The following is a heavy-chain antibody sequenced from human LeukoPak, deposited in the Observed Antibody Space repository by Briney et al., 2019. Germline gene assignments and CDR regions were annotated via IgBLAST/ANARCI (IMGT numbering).Heavy chain of an antibody. J-gene: IGHJ4*02. Sequence: VASVKVSCXASGYTFTSYDINWVRQATRQGLEWMGWMNPNSGNTGYAQKFQGRVTMTRNTSISIAYMEVSSLRSEDTAVYYCARGTRGDILTGYSLGYWGQGTLVTVSS. D-gene: IGHD3-9*01. CDR1: GYTFTSYD. CDR3: ARGTRGDILTGYSLGY. V-gene: IGHV1-8*01. CDR2: MNPNSGNT.